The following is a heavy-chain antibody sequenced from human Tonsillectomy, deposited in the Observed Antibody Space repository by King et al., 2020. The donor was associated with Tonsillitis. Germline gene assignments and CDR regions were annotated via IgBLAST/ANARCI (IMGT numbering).Heavy chain of an antibody. Sequence: MQLQESGPGLVKPSETLSLTCTVSGGSISSYYWSWIRQPPGKGLEWIGYIYYTGSTNYNPSLKSRVTISVDTSKNQFSLKLSSVTAADTAVYYCARLEGLGIYYMDVWGKGTTVTVSS. CDR1: GGSISSYY. CDR3: ARLEGLGIYYMDV. J-gene: IGHJ6*03. CDR2: IYYTGST. V-gene: IGHV4-59*01. D-gene: IGHD3-16*01.